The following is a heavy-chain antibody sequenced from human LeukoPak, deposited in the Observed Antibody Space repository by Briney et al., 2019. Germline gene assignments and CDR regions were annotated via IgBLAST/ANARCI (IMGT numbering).Heavy chain of an antibody. Sequence: SETLSLTCTVSGGSISSSSYNWGYWGWIRQPPGKGLEWIGSIYYSGSTFYNPSLKSRVTISVDTSKNQFSLRLSSVTAADTAVYYCARGPRVGYYDSSGYYHYYFYMDVWGKGTTVTISS. CDR2: IYYSGST. CDR3: ARGPRVGYYDSSGYYHYYFYMDV. V-gene: IGHV4-39*01. CDR1: GGSISSSSYNWGY. J-gene: IGHJ6*03. D-gene: IGHD3-22*01.